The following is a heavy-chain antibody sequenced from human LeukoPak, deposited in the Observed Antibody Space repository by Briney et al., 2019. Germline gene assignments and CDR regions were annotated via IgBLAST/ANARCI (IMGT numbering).Heavy chain of an antibody. CDR1: GFTFSSYW. V-gene: IGHV3-7*03. D-gene: IGHD6-19*01. CDR2: IKQDGSEK. J-gene: IGHJ4*02. CDR3: ARVRGPYSSGWYYFDY. Sequence: PGGSLRLSCAVSGFTFSSYWMSWVRQAPGKGLEWVANIKQDGSEKYYVDSVKGRSTISRDNAKNSLYLQMNSLRAEDTAVYYCARVRGPYSSGWYYFDYWGQGTLVTVSS.